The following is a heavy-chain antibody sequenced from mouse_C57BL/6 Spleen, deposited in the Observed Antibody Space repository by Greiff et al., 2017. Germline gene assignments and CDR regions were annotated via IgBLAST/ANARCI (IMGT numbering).Heavy chain of an antibody. CDR2: INYDGSST. D-gene: IGHD1-1*01. V-gene: IGHV5-16*01. J-gene: IGHJ2*01. Sequence: DVKLVESEGGLVQPGSSMKLSCTASGFTFSDYYMAWVRQVPEKGLEWVANINYDGSSTYYLDSLKSRFIISRDNAKNILYLQMSSLKSEDTATYYCARFGSSWNFDYWGQGTTLTVSS. CDR3: ARFGSSWNFDY. CDR1: GFTFSDYY.